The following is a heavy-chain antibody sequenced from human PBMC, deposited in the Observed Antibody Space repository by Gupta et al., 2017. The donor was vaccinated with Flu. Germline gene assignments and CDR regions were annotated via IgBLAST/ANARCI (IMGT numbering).Heavy chain of an antibody. CDR2: ISGSGSST. D-gene: IGHD2-2*01. CDR3: AKGGGCRSSTSGVGRDYYFVY. J-gene: IGHJ4*02. V-gene: IGHV3-23*01. Sequence: VRQATGEGLEWGTAISGSGSSTDNADSAKDRVTVTRDNSKNRQYLQMNSLRAEKMAVYYDAKGGGCRSSTSGVGRDYYFVYWGQGTLVTVSS.